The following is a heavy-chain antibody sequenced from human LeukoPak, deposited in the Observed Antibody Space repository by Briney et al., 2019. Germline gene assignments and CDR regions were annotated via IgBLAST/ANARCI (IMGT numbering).Heavy chain of an antibody. Sequence: SETLSLTCAVYGVSFSGYYWSWIRQPPGKGLEWIGEINHSGSTNYNPSLKSRVTISVDTSKNQFSLKLSSVTAADTAVYYCARLTVVTRQIDYWGQGTLVTVSS. D-gene: IGHD4-23*01. CDR1: GVSFSGYY. CDR2: INHSGST. V-gene: IGHV4-34*01. J-gene: IGHJ4*02. CDR3: ARLTVVTRQIDY.